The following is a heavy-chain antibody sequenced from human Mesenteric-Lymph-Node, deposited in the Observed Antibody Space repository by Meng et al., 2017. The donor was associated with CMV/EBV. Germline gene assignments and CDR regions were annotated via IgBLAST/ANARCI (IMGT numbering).Heavy chain of an antibody. CDR3: ARDLDHGGNRAMGSFDI. CDR1: GFTFSNYW. Sequence: GESLKISCVAFGFTFSNYWMTWVRQAPGKGLEWVADIKQDGGEKYYVDSVKGRFTISRDNAKNSLYLQMNSLRAEDTAVYYCARDLDHGGNRAMGSFDIWGQGTMVTVSS. CDR2: IKQDGGEK. V-gene: IGHV3-7*01. D-gene: IGHD4/OR15-4a*01. J-gene: IGHJ3*02.